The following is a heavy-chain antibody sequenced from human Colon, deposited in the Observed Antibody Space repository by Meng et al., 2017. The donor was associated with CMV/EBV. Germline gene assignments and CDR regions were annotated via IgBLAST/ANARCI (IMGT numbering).Heavy chain of an antibody. CDR3: AKVLRTGTTISPLGS. D-gene: IGHD1-1*01. J-gene: IGHJ5*02. CDR1: GFTFSDYL. CDR2: ISGGGANT. V-gene: IGHV3-23*01. Sequence: GGSLRLSCTGSGFTFSDYLMTWVRQVPGKGLEWVSGISGGGANTYYADSVKGRFTISRDNSRNTLYLQMDSLSAEDTAFYYCAKVLRTGTTISPLGSWGQGTLVTVSS.